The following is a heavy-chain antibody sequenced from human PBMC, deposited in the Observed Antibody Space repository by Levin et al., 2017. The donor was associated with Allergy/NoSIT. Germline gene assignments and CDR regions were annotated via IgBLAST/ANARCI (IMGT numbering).Heavy chain of an antibody. V-gene: IGHV3-30*18. Sequence: GESLKISCAASGFTFSSYGMHWVRQAPGKGLEWVAVISYDGSNKYYADSVKGRFTISRDNSKNTLYLLMNSLRAEDTAVYYCAKDRTVVVVAATLGMDVWGQGTTVTVSS. D-gene: IGHD2-15*01. J-gene: IGHJ6*02. CDR3: AKDRTVVVVAATLGMDV. CDR2: ISYDGSNK. CDR1: GFTFSSYG.